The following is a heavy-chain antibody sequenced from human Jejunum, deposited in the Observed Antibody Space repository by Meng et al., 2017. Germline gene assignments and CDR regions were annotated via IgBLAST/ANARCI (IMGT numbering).Heavy chain of an antibody. CDR2: IHYIGSA. CDR1: GGSISSDDYY. D-gene: IGHD3-22*01. V-gene: IGHV4-30-4*01. Sequence: QVQLQESGPGLGKPAQTRSRTGTDSGGSISSDDYYWSWLRQPPGKGLEWIGYIHYIGSAFYHPALKSRATVSVDTSKNQFSLELKSVTAADTALYYCARERWEDYESRGFDSWGQGTLVTVSS. CDR3: ARERWEDYESRGFDS. J-gene: IGHJ4*02.